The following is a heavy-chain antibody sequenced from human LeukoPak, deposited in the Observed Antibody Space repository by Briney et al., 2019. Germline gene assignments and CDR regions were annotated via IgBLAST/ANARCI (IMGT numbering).Heavy chain of an antibody. CDR2: INQSGST. V-gene: IGHV4-34*01. J-gene: IGHJ5*02. CDR1: GGSFSGYY. D-gene: IGHD2-2*01. CDR3: ASGVVVPAAMSNWFDP. Sequence: SGTLSLTCAVYGGSFSGYYWSWIRQSPGKGLEWIGEINQSGSTNYNPSLKSRVTISVNTSKNQFSLKLSSVTAADTAVYYCASGVVVPAAMSNWFDPWGQGTLVTVSS.